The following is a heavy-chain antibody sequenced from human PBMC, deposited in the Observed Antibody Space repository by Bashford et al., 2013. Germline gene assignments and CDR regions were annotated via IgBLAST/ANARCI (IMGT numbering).Heavy chain of an antibody. CDR3: ARDPSHDSSGYTFDI. J-gene: IGHJ3*02. CDR2: IFYSGTT. V-gene: IGHV4-59*01. Sequence: WIRQPPGKGLEWIGYIFYSGTTNYNPSLKSRVTISVDTSKNQFSLKLSSVTAADTAVYYCARDPSHDSSGYTFDIWGQGTMVTVSS. D-gene: IGHD3-22*01.